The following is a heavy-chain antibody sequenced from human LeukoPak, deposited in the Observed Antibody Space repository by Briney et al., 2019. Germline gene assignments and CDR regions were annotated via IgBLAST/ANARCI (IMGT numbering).Heavy chain of an antibody. V-gene: IGHV3-23*01. Sequence: GGSLRLSCAASGFTFSSYAMSWVRQAPGKGLEWVSAISGSGGSTYYADSVKGRFTISRDNSKNTLYLQMNSLRAEDTAVYYCAKGYYDILIGYYFDYWGQGTLVTVSS. J-gene: IGHJ4*02. CDR2: ISGSGGST. CDR3: AKGYYDILIGYYFDY. CDR1: GFTFSSYA. D-gene: IGHD3-9*01.